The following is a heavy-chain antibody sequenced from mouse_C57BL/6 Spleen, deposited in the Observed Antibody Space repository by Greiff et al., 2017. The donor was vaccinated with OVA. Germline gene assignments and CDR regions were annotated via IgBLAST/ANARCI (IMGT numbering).Heavy chain of an antibody. CDR2: INPSTGGT. Sequence: EVQLQQSGPELVKPGASVKISCKASGYSFTGYDMNWVKQSPEKSLEWIGEINPSTGGTTYNQKFKAKATLTVDKSSSTAYMQLTSLTSEDSAVYYCARAHLGYFDYWGQGTTLTVSS. V-gene: IGHV1-42*01. CDR1: GYSFTGYD. J-gene: IGHJ2*01. D-gene: IGHD3-3*01. CDR3: ARAHLGYFDY.